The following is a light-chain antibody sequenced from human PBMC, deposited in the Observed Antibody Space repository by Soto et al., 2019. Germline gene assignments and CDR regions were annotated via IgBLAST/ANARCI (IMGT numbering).Light chain of an antibody. CDR2: GAS. CDR3: QQYGSSRWT. Sequence: EIVLTQSPGTLSLSPGERATLSCRASQSISSNYLAWYQQKPGQAPRLLIYGASSRATDITDRFSGSGSGTDLTLTISRLEPEDFAVYYCQQYGSSRWTFGQGTKVEIK. J-gene: IGKJ1*01. CDR1: QSISSNY. V-gene: IGKV3-20*01.